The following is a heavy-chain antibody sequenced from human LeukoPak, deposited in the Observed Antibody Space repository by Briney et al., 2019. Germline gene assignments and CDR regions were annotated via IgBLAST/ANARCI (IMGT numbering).Heavy chain of an antibody. CDR3: ARYKGLGD. CDR2: ISPSGTTM. J-gene: IGHJ4*02. CDR1: GFTFSDYY. Sequence: GGSLRLSCAASGFTFSDYYMSWIRQAPGKGLEWVSYISPSGTTMFYADSVKGRFTISRENAKSSLSLQMNSLRAEDSAVYYCARYKGLGDWGQGTLVTVSS. D-gene: IGHD1-1*01. V-gene: IGHV3-11*01.